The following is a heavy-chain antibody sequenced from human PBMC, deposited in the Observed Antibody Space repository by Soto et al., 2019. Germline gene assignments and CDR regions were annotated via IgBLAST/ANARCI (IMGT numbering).Heavy chain of an antibody. CDR1: GFTFSSYG. V-gene: IGHV3-33*01. CDR2: IWYDGSNK. J-gene: IGHJ6*02. Sequence: LRLSCAASGFTFSSYGMHWVRQAPGKGLEWVAVIWYDGSNKYYADSVKGRFTISRDNSKNTLYLQMNSLRAEDTAVYYCARPVAYDSSGYYHWYYGMDVWGQGTTATSP. D-gene: IGHD3-22*01. CDR3: ARPVAYDSSGYYHWYYGMDV.